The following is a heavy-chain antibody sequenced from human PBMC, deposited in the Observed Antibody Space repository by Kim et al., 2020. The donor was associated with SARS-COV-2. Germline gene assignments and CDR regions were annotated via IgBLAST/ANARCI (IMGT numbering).Heavy chain of an antibody. CDR2: IKSKTDGGTP. D-gene: IGHD4-17*01. V-gene: IGHV3-15*01. J-gene: IGHJ1*01. Sequence: GGSLRLSCAASGFTFSNAWISWVRQAPGKGLEWVGRIKSKTDGGTPDYAAPVKGRFTISRDDSKTTLYLQMNSMKTEDTAVYYCTTDQTDYGDYTAYFQHWGQGTLVTVSS. CDR3: TTDQTDYGDYTAYFQH. CDR1: GFTFSNAW.